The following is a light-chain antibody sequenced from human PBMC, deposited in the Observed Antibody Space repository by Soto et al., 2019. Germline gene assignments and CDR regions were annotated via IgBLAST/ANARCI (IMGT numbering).Light chain of an antibody. J-gene: IGLJ1*01. CDR1: SSDVGGYNY. V-gene: IGLV2-11*01. CDR2: DVS. Sequence: QSALTQPRSVSGSPGQSVTISCTGTSSDVGGYNYVSWYQQHPGKAPKLMIYDVSKRPSGVPDRFSGSTSGNTASLTISGLQAEDEADYYCCSYAGIYTWVFGTGTKLTVL. CDR3: CSYAGIYTWV.